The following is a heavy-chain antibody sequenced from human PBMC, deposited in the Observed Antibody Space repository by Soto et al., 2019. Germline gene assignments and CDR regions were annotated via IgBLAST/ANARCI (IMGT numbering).Heavy chain of an antibody. D-gene: IGHD3-16*01. CDR3: ARSVIHLGMMNLYYFDY. Sequence: GASVKVSCKASGGTFSSYTISWVRQAPGQGLEWMGRIIPILGIANYAQKFQGRVTITADKSTSTAYMELSSLRSEDTAVYYCARSVIHLGMMNLYYFDYWGQGTLVTVSS. J-gene: IGHJ4*02. CDR1: GGTFSSYT. CDR2: IIPILGIA. V-gene: IGHV1-69*02.